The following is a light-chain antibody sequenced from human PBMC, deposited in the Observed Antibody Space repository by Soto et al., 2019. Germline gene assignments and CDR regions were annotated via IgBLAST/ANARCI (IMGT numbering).Light chain of an antibody. CDR3: CSYAGSYTLWV. Sequence: QSALTQPRSVSGSPGQSVTISCTGTSSDVGGYNYVSWYQQCPGKAPKLIIHDVSKRPSGVPDRFSGSKSGNTASLTISGLQAEDEADYYCCSYAGSYTLWVFGGGTKLTVL. CDR1: SSDVGGYNY. CDR2: DVS. V-gene: IGLV2-11*01. J-gene: IGLJ3*02.